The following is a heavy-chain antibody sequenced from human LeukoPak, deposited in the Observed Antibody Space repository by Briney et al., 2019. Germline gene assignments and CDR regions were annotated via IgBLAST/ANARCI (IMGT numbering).Heavy chain of an antibody. D-gene: IGHD6-19*01. CDR2: IDYSGST. CDR1: GGSISSYY. J-gene: IGHJ4*02. Sequence: SETLSLTCTVSGGSISSYYWSWIRQPPGKGLEWIGYIDYSGSTNYNPSLKSRVTISVDTSKNQFSLKLSSVTAADTAVYYCARAVAGPFDYWGQGTLVTVSS. CDR3: ARAVAGPFDY. V-gene: IGHV4-59*01.